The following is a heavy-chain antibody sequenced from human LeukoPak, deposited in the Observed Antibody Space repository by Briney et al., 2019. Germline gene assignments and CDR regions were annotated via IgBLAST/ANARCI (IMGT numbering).Heavy chain of an antibody. D-gene: IGHD1-26*01. Sequence: GGSLRLSCAASGFTFSSYSMNWVRQAPGKGLEWVSYISSSSSTIYYADSVKGQFTISRDNAKNSLYLQMNSLRAEDTAVYYCARVSGSYYGGHYYYYYYGMDVWGQGTTVTVSS. CDR1: GFTFSSYS. V-gene: IGHV3-48*01. J-gene: IGHJ6*02. CDR2: ISSSSSTI. CDR3: ARVSGSYYGGHYYYYYYGMDV.